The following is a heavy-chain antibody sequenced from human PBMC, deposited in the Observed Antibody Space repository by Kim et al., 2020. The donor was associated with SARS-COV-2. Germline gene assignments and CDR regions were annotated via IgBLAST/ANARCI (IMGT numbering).Heavy chain of an antibody. Sequence: SETLSLTCTVSGGSISSSSYYRGWIRQPPGKGLEWIGSIYYSGSTYYNPSLKSRVTISVDTSKNQFSLKLSSVTAADTAVYYCAREGLLWFGEKYWGQGTLVTVSS. D-gene: IGHD3-10*01. V-gene: IGHV4-39*07. CDR3: AREGLLWFGEKY. J-gene: IGHJ4*02. CDR1: GGSISSSSYY. CDR2: IYYSGST.